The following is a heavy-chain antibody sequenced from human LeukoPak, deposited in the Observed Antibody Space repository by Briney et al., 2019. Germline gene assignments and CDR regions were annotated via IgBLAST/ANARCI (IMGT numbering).Heavy chain of an antibody. V-gene: IGHV1-69*13. Sequence: ASVKVSCKASGGTFSSYAISWVRQAPGQGLEWMGGIIPIFGTANYAQKFQGRVTITADESTSTAYMELSSLRAEDTAVYYCAKGSNYDFWSGARYFDYWGQGTLVTVSS. CDR1: GGTFSSYA. J-gene: IGHJ4*02. D-gene: IGHD3-3*01. CDR3: AKGSNYDFWSGARYFDY. CDR2: IIPIFGTA.